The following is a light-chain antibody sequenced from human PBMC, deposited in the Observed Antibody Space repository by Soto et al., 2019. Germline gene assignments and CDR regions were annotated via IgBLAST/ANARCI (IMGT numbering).Light chain of an antibody. J-gene: IGLJ1*01. CDR3: SSYTSSSTRV. CDR2: EVS. CDR1: SSDVGAYDY. Sequence: QSALTQPASVSGSPGQSITISCTGTSSDVGAYDYVSWYQQHPDKAPKLMIYEVSYRPSGVSNRFYGSKSVNTATLTISGLQAEDEADYYCSSYTSSSTRVFGTGTKLTVL. V-gene: IGLV2-14*03.